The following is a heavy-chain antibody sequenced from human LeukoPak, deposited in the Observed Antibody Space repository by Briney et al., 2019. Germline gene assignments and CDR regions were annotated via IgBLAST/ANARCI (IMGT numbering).Heavy chain of an antibody. CDR2: IYTGDSDT. CDR1: GGSFTSYW. Sequence: GESLKISCKGSGGSFTSYWIGWVRQMPGKGLEWMGIIYTGDSDTRYSPSFQGQVTISADKSTSTAYLQWSSLKASDTAMYYCARLEANYYGSGSYEYNWFDPWGQGTLVTVSS. CDR3: ARLEANYYGSGSYEYNWFDP. V-gene: IGHV5-51*01. J-gene: IGHJ5*02. D-gene: IGHD3-10*01.